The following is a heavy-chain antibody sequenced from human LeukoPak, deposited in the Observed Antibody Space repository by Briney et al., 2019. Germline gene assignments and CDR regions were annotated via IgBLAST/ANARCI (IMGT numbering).Heavy chain of an antibody. CDR2: IRYDGSNK. D-gene: IGHD6-6*01. V-gene: IGHV3-30*02. J-gene: IGHJ6*03. Sequence: PGGSLRLSCAASGFTFSTYGIHWVRQAPGKGLEWVTFIRYDGSNKYYADSVMGRFTISRDNSKNTVYLQMNSLRTDDTAVYYCAKDGSTSPFYYYYYYVDVWGTGTTVTVSS. CDR1: GFTFSTYG. CDR3: AKDGSTSPFYYYYYYVDV.